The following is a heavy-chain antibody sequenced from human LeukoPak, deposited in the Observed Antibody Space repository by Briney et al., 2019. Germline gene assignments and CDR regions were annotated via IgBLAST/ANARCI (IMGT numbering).Heavy chain of an antibody. CDR3: ARTYYDYVWGTYREDTLDS. D-gene: IGHD3-16*02. CDR2: IIPIFAKA. Sequence: SVKVSCKASVGTFSSYGISWVRQAPGQGLEWMGGIIPIFAKANYAQKFQGRVTITADESTITAYMELSSLRSEDPAVYYCARTYYDYVWGTYREDTLDSWGQGTLVTVSS. J-gene: IGHJ4*02. CDR1: VGTFSSYG. V-gene: IGHV1-69*13.